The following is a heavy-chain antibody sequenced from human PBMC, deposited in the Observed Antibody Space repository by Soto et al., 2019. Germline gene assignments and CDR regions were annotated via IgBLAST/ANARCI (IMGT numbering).Heavy chain of an antibody. CDR3: ARVRAELGYCSGPSYLPYHNGMDV. CDR1: GYTFTSYG. J-gene: IGHJ6*02. Sequence: QVHLVQSGAEVKKPGASVKVSCMASGYTFTSYGISWVRQAPGQGLEWMGWIGTYNGDKNYAQNVQHSLTKRTHTSTSTVYMELRRLRPDDPAVYYCARVRAELGYCSGPSYLPYHNGMDVWGQGTTVSVSS. CDR2: IGTYNGDK. V-gene: IGHV1-18*01. D-gene: IGHD2-15*01.